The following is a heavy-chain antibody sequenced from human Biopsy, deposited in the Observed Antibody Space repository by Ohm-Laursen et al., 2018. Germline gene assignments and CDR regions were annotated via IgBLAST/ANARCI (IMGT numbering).Heavy chain of an antibody. CDR2: ISHTGYT. Sequence: PSETLSLTCTVSGGSFTGHYWTWIRQPPGKGLEWIGHISHTGYTSYKSSLKSRVTISVDTSRNHFSLRLSSLTAADTAVYYCARGSNDFGGLYFPRWGQGTLLTVSS. D-gene: IGHD4-23*01. CDR3: ARGSNDFGGLYFPR. V-gene: IGHV4-59*11. CDR1: GGSFTGHY. J-gene: IGHJ4*02.